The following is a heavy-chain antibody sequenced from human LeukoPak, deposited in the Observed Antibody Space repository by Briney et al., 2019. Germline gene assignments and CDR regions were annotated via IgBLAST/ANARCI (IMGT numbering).Heavy chain of an antibody. CDR3: ARVLLGATTINYYYYYMDV. J-gene: IGHJ6*03. D-gene: IGHD1-26*01. CDR1: GFTFSSYS. V-gene: IGHV3-21*01. Sequence: GGSLRLSCAASGFTFSSYSMNWVRQAPGKGLEWVSSITSRSTYINYADSAKGLFTISIDNAKNSLYLQMTSLRAEDTAVYYCARVLLGATTINYYYYYMDVWGKGTTVTVSS. CDR2: ITSRSTYI.